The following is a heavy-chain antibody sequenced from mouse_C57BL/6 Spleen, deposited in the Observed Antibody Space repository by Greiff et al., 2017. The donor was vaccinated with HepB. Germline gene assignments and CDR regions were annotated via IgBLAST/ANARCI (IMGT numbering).Heavy chain of an antibody. V-gene: IGHV1-50*01. CDR2: IDPSDSYT. J-gene: IGHJ4*01. CDR3: AFLYYSNDDYAMDY. CDR1: GYTFTSYW. Sequence: VQLQQPGAELVKPGASVKLSCKASGYTFTSYWMQWVKQRPGQGLEWIGEIDPSDSYTNYNQKFKGKATLTVETSSSTAYMQLSSLTSEDAAVYYCAFLYYSNDDYAMDYWGQGTSVTVSS. D-gene: IGHD2-5*01.